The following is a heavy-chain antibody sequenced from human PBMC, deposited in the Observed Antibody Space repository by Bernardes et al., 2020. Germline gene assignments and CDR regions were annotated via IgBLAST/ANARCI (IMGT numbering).Heavy chain of an antibody. Sequence: SETLSLTCAVYGGSFSGYYWSWIRQPPGKGLEWIGEINHSGSTNYNPSLKSRVTISVDTSKNQFSLKLSSVTAADTAVYYCASVIAAAGGPVFDYWGQGTLVTVSS. J-gene: IGHJ4*02. CDR3: ASVIAAAGGPVFDY. D-gene: IGHD6-13*01. CDR1: GGSFSGYY. CDR2: INHSGST. V-gene: IGHV4-34*01.